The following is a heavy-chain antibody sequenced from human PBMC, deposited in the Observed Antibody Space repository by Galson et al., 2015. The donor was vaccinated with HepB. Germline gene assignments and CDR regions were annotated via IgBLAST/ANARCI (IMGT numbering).Heavy chain of an antibody. V-gene: IGHV7-4-1*02. CDR1: GYTFTSYA. J-gene: IGHJ6*02. CDR2: INTNTGNP. D-gene: IGHD6-19*01. CDR3: ARDFEQWHHYYYYYGMDV. Sequence: SVKVSCKASGYTFTSYAMNWVRQAPGQGLEWMGWINTNTGNPTYAQGFTGRFVFSLDTSVSTAYLQISSLKAEDTAVYYCARDFEQWHHYYYYYGMDVWGQGTTVTVSS.